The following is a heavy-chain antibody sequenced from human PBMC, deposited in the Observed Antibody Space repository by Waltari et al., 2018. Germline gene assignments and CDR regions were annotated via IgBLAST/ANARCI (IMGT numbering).Heavy chain of an antibody. J-gene: IGHJ3*02. Sequence: QLQLQESGPGLVKPSETLYLTCTVSGGSISSSSYYWGWIRQPPGKGLEWFGIIFSSVTTYYTPSLKSRVTISVDTSKIQFSLKLSPVTAADTAVYYCARESGDAFDIWVQGTMVTVSS. V-gene: IGHV4-39*07. CDR2: IFSSVTT. CDR3: ARESGDAFDI. CDR1: GGSISSSSYY.